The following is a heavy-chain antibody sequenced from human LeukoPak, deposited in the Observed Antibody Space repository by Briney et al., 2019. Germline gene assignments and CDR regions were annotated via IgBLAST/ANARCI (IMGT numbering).Heavy chain of an antibody. V-gene: IGHV3-23*01. CDR1: GLTFSSHA. J-gene: IGHJ1*01. CDR2: MSGSGDNT. CDR3: TNNEWQ. Sequence: PGGSLRLSCAASGLTFSSHAMSRVRQGPGKGLEWVSAMSGSGDNTYYADSVKGRFTISRDNSKDTLYLEMNSLRVEDTAVYYCTNNEWQWGQGTLVTVSS. D-gene: IGHD2-8*01.